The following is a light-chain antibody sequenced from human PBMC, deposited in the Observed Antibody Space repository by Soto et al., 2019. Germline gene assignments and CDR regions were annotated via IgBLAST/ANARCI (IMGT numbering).Light chain of an antibody. V-gene: IGKV1-5*03. CDR3: HQYNSYPWR. CDR2: HSS. J-gene: IGKJ1*01. CDR1: HNVNNW. Sequence: DIQMTQSPSTLSASVGDRVTITCRASHNVNNWLAWYQQKPGKAPKFLIYHSSTLESGVPSRFSCRGSGTEFILTLSGMQPDDFSTYNCHQYNSYPWRFGQGTAVDVK.